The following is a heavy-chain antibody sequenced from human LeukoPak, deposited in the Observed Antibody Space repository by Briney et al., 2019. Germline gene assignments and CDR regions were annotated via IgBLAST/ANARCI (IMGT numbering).Heavy chain of an antibody. Sequence: PGKSLRLSCAASGFTFSRFGMHWVRQAPGKGLEWVAIISFDGSNKYYEDSVKGRFTISRDNVKNSLYLQMNSLRAEDTAVYYCAELGITMTGGVWGKGTTVTISS. V-gene: IGHV3-30*18. J-gene: IGHJ6*04. CDR2: ISFDGSNK. CDR3: AELGITMTGGV. D-gene: IGHD3-10*02. CDR1: GFTFSRFG.